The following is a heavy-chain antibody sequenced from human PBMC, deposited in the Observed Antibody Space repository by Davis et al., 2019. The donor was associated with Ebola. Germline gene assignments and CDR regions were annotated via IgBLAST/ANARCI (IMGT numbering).Heavy chain of an antibody. CDR2: IDPSDSYS. J-gene: IGHJ2*01. CDR3: ARGYWYFDL. CDR1: GYSFTSYW. Sequence: GESLKISCKGSGYSFTSYWIGWVRQMPGKGLEWMGRIDPSDSYSDYSPSFQGHITISADKSISTAYLQWTSLKASDTAMYYCARGYWYFDLWGRGTLVTVSS. V-gene: IGHV5-10-1*01.